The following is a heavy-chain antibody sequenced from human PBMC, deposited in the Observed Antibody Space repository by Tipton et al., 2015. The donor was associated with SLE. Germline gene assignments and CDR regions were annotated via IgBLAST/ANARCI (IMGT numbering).Heavy chain of an antibody. V-gene: IGHV3-23*01. CDR2: ISGGSDIT. D-gene: IGHD2-21*02. CDR1: GFTFSSYS. Sequence: GSLRLSCAASGFTFSSYSMTWVRQAPGKALEWVSIISGGSDITNYADSVKGRFTISRDNSKNTLYLQMNSLRAEDTAVYYCARVLLPRYGMDVWGQGTTVTVSS. CDR3: ARVLLPRYGMDV. J-gene: IGHJ6*02.